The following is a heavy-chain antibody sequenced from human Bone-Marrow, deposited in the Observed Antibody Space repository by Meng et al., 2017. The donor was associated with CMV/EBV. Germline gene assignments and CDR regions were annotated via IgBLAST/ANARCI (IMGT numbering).Heavy chain of an antibody. J-gene: IGHJ5*02. CDR1: GYTFTSYY. CDR3: ARDSGSSWYRGWFDP. Sequence: ASVKVSCKASGYTFTSYYMHWVRQAPGQGLEWMGIINPSGGSTNYAQKFQGRVTITTDESTSTAYMELSSLRSEDTAVYYCARDSGSSWYRGWFDPWGQGTLVTVSS. D-gene: IGHD6-13*01. V-gene: IGHV1-46*01. CDR2: INPSGGST.